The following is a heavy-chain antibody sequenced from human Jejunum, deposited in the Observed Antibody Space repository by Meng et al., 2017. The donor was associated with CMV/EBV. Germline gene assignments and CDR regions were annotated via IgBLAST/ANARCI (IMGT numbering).Heavy chain of an antibody. J-gene: IGHJ6*02. CDR1: GFIFSDYW. V-gene: IGHV3-7*01. CDR2: MKGDGSAK. CDR3: AKWVVPPGVGYGLDV. Sequence: GFIFSDYWMSWVRQAPGKGLEWVANMKGDGSAKYSADSVKGRFTIARDNAKWTLYLQMTSLRVEDTAVYYCAKWVVPPGVGYGLDVWGQGTAVTVSS. D-gene: IGHD2-2*01.